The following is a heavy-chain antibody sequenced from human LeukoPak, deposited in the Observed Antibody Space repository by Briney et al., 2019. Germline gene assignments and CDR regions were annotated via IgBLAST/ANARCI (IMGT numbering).Heavy chain of an antibody. V-gene: IGHV3-74*01. Sequence: GGSLRLSCAASGFTFSSYGMHWVRQAPGKGLVWVSRINSDGSSTSYADSVKGRFTISRDNAKNTLYLQMNSLRAEDTAVYYCARSSREDMSGYETWGQGTLVTVSS. D-gene: IGHD5-12*01. J-gene: IGHJ5*02. CDR1: GFTFSSYG. CDR2: INSDGSST. CDR3: ARSSREDMSGYET.